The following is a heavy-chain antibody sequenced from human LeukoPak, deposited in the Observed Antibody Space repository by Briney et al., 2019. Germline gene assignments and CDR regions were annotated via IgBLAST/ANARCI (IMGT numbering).Heavy chain of an antibody. Sequence: SVKVSCKASGGTFNSYAISWVRQAPGQGLEWMGGIIPFFGTAIYAQKFQDRVTITADDSTSTAYMELRSLRSDDTAVYYCARSGYVDYMDVWGKGTTVTVSS. CDR3: ARSGYVDYMDV. CDR1: GGTFNSYA. CDR2: IIPFFGTA. J-gene: IGHJ6*03. D-gene: IGHD5-12*01. V-gene: IGHV1-69*13.